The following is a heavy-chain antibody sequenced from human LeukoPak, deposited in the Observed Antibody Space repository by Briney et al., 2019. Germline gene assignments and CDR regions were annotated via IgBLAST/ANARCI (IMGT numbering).Heavy chain of an antibody. CDR3: ARGASGIVRMVYAMRFDY. D-gene: IGHD2-8*01. CDR1: GGSFNGYY. Sequence: PSETLSLTCAVYGGSFNGYYWSWIRQPPGKGLEWIGEINHSGSTNYNPSLKSRVTISVDTSKNQFSLKLSSVTAADTAVYYCARGASGIVRMVYAMRFDYWGQGTLVTVSS. CDR2: INHSGST. V-gene: IGHV4-34*01. J-gene: IGHJ4*02.